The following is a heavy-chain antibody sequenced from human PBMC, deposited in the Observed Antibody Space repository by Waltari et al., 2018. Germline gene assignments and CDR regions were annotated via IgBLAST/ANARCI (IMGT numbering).Heavy chain of an antibody. CDR3: ARDRGRGLFLDS. D-gene: IGHD1-1*01. CDR2: VRGGGRS. J-gene: IGHJ4*02. Sequence: WWSWVRQSPGEGLVGMGQVRGGGRSNYNPSLDTRVSVSIDTSKKQFSLRMTSATAADTAVYYWARDRGRGLFLDSWGQGTLVTVSP. CDR1: W. V-gene: IGHV4-4*02.